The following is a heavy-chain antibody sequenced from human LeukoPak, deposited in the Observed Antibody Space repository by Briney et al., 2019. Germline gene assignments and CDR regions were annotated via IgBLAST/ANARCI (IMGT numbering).Heavy chain of an antibody. J-gene: IGHJ4*02. D-gene: IGHD3-22*01. Sequence: SQTLSLTCAVSGGSISSGGYSWGWIRQPPGKGLEWIGYIYHSGSTYYNPSLKSRVTISVDRSKNQFSLKLSSVTAADTAVYYCARSYMDSSGYTIDYWGQGTLVTVSS. V-gene: IGHV4-30-2*01. CDR1: GGSISSGGYS. CDR3: ARSYMDSSGYTIDY. CDR2: IYHSGST.